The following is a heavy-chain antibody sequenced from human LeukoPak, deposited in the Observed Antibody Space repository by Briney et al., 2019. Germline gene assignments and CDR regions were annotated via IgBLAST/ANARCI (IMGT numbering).Heavy chain of an antibody. V-gene: IGHV4-39*01. J-gene: IGHJ6*03. CDR2: IYSSGTT. Sequence: PSETLSLTCTVSDGSISTQYYWGWIRQPPGKGLEWIGHIYSSGTTYYSPSLKRRVTLSLDTSNNQFSLKITSATAADTPLYYSARLHYSHHYMDVWGKGNTVTVTS. CDR1: DGSISTQYY. CDR3: ARLHYSHHYMDV.